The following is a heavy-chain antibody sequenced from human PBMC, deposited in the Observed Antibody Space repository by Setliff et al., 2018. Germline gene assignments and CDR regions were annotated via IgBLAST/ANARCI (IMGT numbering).Heavy chain of an antibody. J-gene: IGHJ6*03. CDR2: TNTNTGNP. CDR1: GYTFTTYA. Sequence: ASVKVSCKTSGYTFTTYAISWMRQAPGQGLEWMGWTNTNTGNPSYAQDFTGRFVFSLDTSVSTAYLQISSLKAEDTAVYYCARASRFGTIVYKGYYYMDVWGKGTTVTGSS. CDR3: ARASRFGTIVYKGYYYMDV. D-gene: IGHD3-10*01. V-gene: IGHV7-4-1*02.